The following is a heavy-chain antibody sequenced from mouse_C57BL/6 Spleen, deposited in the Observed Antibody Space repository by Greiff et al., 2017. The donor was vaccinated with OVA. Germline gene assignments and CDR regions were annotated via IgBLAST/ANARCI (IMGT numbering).Heavy chain of an antibody. CDR2: ISSGSSTI. D-gene: IGHD2-4*01. CDR1: GSTFSDYG. V-gene: IGHV5-17*01. Sequence: DVMLVESGGGLVKPGGSLKLSCAASGSTFSDYGMHWVRQAPEKGLEWVAYISSGSSTIYYADTVKGRFTISRDNAKNTLFLQMTSLRSEDTAMYYCARIYYDAWFAYWGQGTLVTVSA. J-gene: IGHJ3*01. CDR3: ARIYYDAWFAY.